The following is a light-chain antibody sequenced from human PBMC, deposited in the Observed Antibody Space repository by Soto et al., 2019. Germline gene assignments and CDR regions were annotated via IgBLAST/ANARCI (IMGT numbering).Light chain of an antibody. Sequence: EVVLTQSPGTLSLSPGERATLSCRASQYISSNYLAWYQQKPGRAPRLLIFGAFNRAPGVPDRFSGSASGTDFALTISRLEPEDFAVYYCQQYDTSPLTFGGGTKVDIK. CDR1: QYISSNY. CDR3: QQYDTSPLT. V-gene: IGKV3-20*01. J-gene: IGKJ4*01. CDR2: GAF.